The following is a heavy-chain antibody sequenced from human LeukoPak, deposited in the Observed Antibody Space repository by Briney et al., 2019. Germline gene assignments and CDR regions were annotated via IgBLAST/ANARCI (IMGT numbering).Heavy chain of an antibody. D-gene: IGHD6-13*01. CDR1: GVIFSSYA. J-gene: IGHJ3*02. V-gene: IGHV3-30-3*01. Sequence: PGGSLRLSCAASGVIFSSYAMYWVRQAPGKGLEWLAVISHDGSTKYYADSVKGRFTISRDNSKSTLYLQMDSLRLEDTAVYYCATSGGQQLVMDAFDIWGQGTMVTVSS. CDR3: ATSGGQQLVMDAFDI. CDR2: ISHDGSTK.